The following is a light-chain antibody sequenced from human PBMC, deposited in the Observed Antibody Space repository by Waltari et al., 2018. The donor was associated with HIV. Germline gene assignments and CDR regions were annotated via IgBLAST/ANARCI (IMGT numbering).Light chain of an antibody. CDR1: QTVLYSSDNRYY. CDR3: QQYYTTPQS. V-gene: IGKV4-1*01. CDR2: WAS. Sequence: DIVLTQSPDSMAVPMGERATVICTSSQTVLYSSDNRYYLAWYQVRPGQPPQLLIYWASTRQSGVPDRFSGSGSGTHFTLTISGLQAEDVAIYYCQQYYTTPQSFGQGTRLEI. J-gene: IGKJ2*03.